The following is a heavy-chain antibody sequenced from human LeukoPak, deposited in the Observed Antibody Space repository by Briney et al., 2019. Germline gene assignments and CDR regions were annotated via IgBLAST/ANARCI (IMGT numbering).Heavy chain of an antibody. V-gene: IGHV1-2*04. CDR2: INPNSVGT. Sequence: GASVKVSCKASGYTFTGYYMHWVLQAPGQGLEWMGWINPNSVGTNYTQKFQVWGTMTRATAISTAYMELSMLRSDDTAVYYCARVGQYSSGWYSEDFDYWGQGTLVTVSS. CDR3: ARVGQYSSGWYSEDFDY. CDR1: GYTFTGYY. J-gene: IGHJ4*02. D-gene: IGHD6-19*01.